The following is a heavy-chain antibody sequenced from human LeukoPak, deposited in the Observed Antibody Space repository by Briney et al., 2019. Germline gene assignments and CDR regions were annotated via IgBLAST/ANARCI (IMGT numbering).Heavy chain of an antibody. CDR3: ASESVTGAFDI. D-gene: IGHD2-21*02. CDR2: IIPIFGTA. V-gene: IGHV1-69*13. J-gene: IGHJ3*02. Sequence: VASVKVSCKASGGTFSSYAISWVRQAPGQGLEWMGGIIPIFGTANYAQKFQGRVTIAADESTSTAYMELSSLRSEDTAVYYCASESVTGAFDIWGQGTMVTVSS. CDR1: GGTFSSYA.